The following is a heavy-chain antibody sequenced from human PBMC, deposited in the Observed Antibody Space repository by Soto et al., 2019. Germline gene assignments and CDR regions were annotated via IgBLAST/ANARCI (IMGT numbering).Heavy chain of an antibody. CDR2: RNPNSGNT. CDR1: GYTFTNYD. CDR3: VRGISPVEFDP. J-gene: IGHJ5*02. Sequence: QVQLVQSGAQVKKPGASVKVSCTASGYTFTNYDINWVRRATGQGPECMGWRNPNSGNTGYAQKFQGRVTMTRNTSISTAYLELSNVRFEDTAMYYCVRGISPVEFDPWGQGTLVIVSS. V-gene: IGHV1-8*01.